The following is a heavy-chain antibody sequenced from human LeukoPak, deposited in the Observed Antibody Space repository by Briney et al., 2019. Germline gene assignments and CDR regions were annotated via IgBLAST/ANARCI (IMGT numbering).Heavy chain of an antibody. Sequence: GGSLRLSCAASAFTFSRSGMHWVRQAPGKGLEWVGRLKSKTAGGATDYAAPVKGRFTISRDDSKNTLYLQMNSLKTEDTAVYYCTHDYGDRGGFDYWGQGTLVTVSS. CDR2: LKSKTAGGAT. D-gene: IGHD4-17*01. CDR3: THDYGDRGGFDY. V-gene: IGHV3-15*01. CDR1: AFTFSRSG. J-gene: IGHJ4*02.